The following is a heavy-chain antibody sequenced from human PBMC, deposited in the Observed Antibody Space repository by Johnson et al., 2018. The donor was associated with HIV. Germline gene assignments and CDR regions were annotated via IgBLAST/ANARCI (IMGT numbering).Heavy chain of an antibody. V-gene: IGHV3-33*08. J-gene: IGHJ3*02. CDR2: MWYDGSTK. D-gene: IGHD6-13*01. CDR1: GFTVSSYY. CDR3: ARRRYSASWQEAFDI. Sequence: VQLVESGGGVVQPGRSLRLSCAASGFTVSSYYMSWVRQAPGKGLEWVAVMWYDGSTKYYADSVKGRFTISRDNFKNTLYLQMGTLTAEDMAVYYCARRRYSASWQEAFDIWGRGTMVTVSS.